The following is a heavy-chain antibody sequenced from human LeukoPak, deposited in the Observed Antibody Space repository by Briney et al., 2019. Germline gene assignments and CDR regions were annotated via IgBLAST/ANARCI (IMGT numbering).Heavy chain of an antibody. CDR2: ISGDDQDK. Sequence: PGGSLRLSCAASGFTFSDYDMSWIRQAPGKGLGWVSDISGDDQDKYYADSVKGRFTISRDNAKNSLYLQVKSLRADDTAVYYCARRAHYCSSTVCGYANLDYWGQGTLVTVSS. D-gene: IGHD2-2*01. V-gene: IGHV3-11*01. CDR1: GFTFSDYD. CDR3: ARRAHYCSSTVCGYANLDY. J-gene: IGHJ4*02.